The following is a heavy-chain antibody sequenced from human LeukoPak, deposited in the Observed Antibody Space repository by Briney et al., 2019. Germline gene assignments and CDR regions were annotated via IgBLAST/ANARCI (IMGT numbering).Heavy chain of an antibody. CDR2: IWYDGSEK. CDR3: ARDFDGFDY. J-gene: IGHJ4*02. Sequence: GGSLRLSCAASGFTFSNYGMLWVRQAPGKGLEWVAVIWYDGSEKYYADSVKGRFTISRDNSKNTLYLQMNSLRAEDTAVYYCARDFDGFDYWGQGTLVTVSS. D-gene: IGHD3-9*01. CDR1: GFTFSNYG. V-gene: IGHV3-33*01.